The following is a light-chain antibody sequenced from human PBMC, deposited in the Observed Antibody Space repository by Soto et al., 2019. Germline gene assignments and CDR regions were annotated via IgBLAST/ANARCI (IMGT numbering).Light chain of an antibody. CDR2: EVS. CDR1: SSDVGDYNY. J-gene: IGLJ2*01. V-gene: IGLV2-14*01. CDR3: SSYISNSIVV. Sequence: QSALTQPASVSGSPGQSITISCTGTSSDVGDYNYVSWYQQHPGKAPKLMIYEVSHRLSGVSNRFSGSKYGYTASLTISGLQDEDEADYYCSSYISNSIVVFGGGTKVTVL.